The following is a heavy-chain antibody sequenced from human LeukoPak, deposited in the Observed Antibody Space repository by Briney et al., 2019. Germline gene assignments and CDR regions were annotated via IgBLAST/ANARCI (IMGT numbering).Heavy chain of an antibody. CDR1: GYSISSGYY. J-gene: IGHJ4*02. CDR2: IYHSGST. D-gene: IGHD5-18*01. Sequence: SATLSLTCTVSGYSISSGYYWGWIRQPPGKGLEWIGIIYHSGSTYYNPSLKSRVTISVDTTNNQFSLKLSSVTAADTAVYYCARCGYCYGYVLPFDYWGQGTLVTVSS. V-gene: IGHV4-38-2*02. CDR3: ARCGYCYGYVLPFDY.